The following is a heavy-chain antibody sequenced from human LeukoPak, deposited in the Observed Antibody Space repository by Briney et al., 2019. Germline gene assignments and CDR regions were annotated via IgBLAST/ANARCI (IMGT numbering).Heavy chain of an antibody. CDR3: AKEYGYDYNHVYSMDV. CDR2: IRYDGSNK. D-gene: IGHD5-12*01. V-gene: IGHV3-30*02. CDR1: GFTFSSYG. Sequence: GGSLRLSCAASGFTFSSYGIHWVRQAPGKGLEWVAFIRYDGSNKYHADSVKGRITITRDNAKYTMYLQMNSMRAEDTAVYFCAKEYGYDYNHVYSMDVWGKGTTVTISS. J-gene: IGHJ6*03.